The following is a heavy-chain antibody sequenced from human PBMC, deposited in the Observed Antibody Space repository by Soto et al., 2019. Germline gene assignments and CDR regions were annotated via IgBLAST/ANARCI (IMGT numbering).Heavy chain of an antibody. CDR2: INHSGST. D-gene: IGHD6-6*01. Sequence: QVQLQQWGAGLLKPSETLSLTCAVYGGSFSGYYWSWIRQPPGKGLEWIGEINHSGSTNYNPSLKSRVTISVDTSKNQFSLKLSSVTAADTAVYYCARGREAARGRNWFDPWGQGTLVTVSS. V-gene: IGHV4-34*01. CDR1: GGSFSGYY. CDR3: ARGREAARGRNWFDP. J-gene: IGHJ5*02.